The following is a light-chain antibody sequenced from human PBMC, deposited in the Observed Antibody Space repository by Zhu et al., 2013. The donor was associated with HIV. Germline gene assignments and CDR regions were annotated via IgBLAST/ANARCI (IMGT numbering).Light chain of an antibody. CDR1: QGVGIF. CDR3: QQSYSAPCT. V-gene: IGKV1-39*01. CDR2: GAS. Sequence: DIQMTQSPSSLSASVGDRVTIACRASQGVGIFLNWYQHKPGEAPRLLIFGASTLHSGVPGRFSGSGSGTEFSLTISSLLPEDFCDLFCQQSYSAPCTFGAGTKL. J-gene: IGKJ2*02.